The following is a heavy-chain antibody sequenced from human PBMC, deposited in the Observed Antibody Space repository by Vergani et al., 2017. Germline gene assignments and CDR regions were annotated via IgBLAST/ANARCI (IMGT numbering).Heavy chain of an antibody. CDR3: ARPPYDYDAFDI. CDR2: ISYDGSNK. J-gene: IGHJ3*02. CDR1: GFTFGSFV. Sequence: QVQLVESGGGVVQAGRSLRLSCAASGFTFGSFVMHWVRQSPGKGLEWVAVISYDGSNKYYADSVKGRFTISRDNSKNTLYLQMNSLRAEDTAVYYCARPPYDYDAFDIWGQGTMVTVSS. V-gene: IGHV3-30-3*01. D-gene: IGHD5-12*01.